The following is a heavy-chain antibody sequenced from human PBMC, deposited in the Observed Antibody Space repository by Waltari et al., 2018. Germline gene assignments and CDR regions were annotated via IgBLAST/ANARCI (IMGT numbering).Heavy chain of an antibody. V-gene: IGHV3-33*01. J-gene: IGHJ3*02. CDR1: GSTFSSYA. D-gene: IGHD4-17*01. CDR3: ARAEDYGDPSPGDAFDI. CDR2: IWYDGSNK. Sequence: QVQLVESGGGVVQPGRSLRLSCAASGSTFSSYALPWVRQAPGKGLEWVAVIWYDGSNKYYADSVKGRFTISRDNSKNTLYLQMNSLRAEDTAVYYCARAEDYGDPSPGDAFDIWGQGTMVTVSS.